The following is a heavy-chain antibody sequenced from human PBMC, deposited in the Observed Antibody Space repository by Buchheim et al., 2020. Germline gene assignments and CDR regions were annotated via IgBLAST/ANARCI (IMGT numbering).Heavy chain of an antibody. CDR2: IYYSGNT. J-gene: IGHJ4*02. CDR1: GGSVSSASYY. V-gene: IGHV4-61*01. Sequence: QVQLQESGPGLVKPSETLSLTCTVSGGSVSSASYYWSWIRQPPGKGLEWIGYIYYSGNTNYNPSLKSRVTISVDTSKNQFSLKLSSVTAAYTAIYYCARRRFGDVFDYWGQGTL. CDR3: ARRRFGDVFDY. D-gene: IGHD3-10*01.